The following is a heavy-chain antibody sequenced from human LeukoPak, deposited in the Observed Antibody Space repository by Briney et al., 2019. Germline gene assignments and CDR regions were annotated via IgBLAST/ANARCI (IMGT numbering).Heavy chain of an antibody. CDR1: GFTFSSYG. V-gene: IGHV3-30*02. Sequence: PGGSLRLSCAASGFTFSSYGMHWVRQAPGKGLEWVAFIRYDGSNKYYADSVKGRFTISRDNSKNTLYLQMNSLRAEDTAVYYCAKDQTSYCSSTSCAGLGYWGQGTLVTVSS. CDR3: AKDQTSYCSSTSCAGLGY. CDR2: IRYDGSNK. D-gene: IGHD2-2*01. J-gene: IGHJ4*02.